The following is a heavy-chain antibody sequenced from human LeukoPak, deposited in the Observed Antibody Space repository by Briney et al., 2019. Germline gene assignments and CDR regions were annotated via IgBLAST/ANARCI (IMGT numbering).Heavy chain of an antibody. CDR1: GFTFNRYG. V-gene: IGHV3-30*02. J-gene: IGHJ3*02. Sequence: GGSLRLSCAASGFTFNRYGMHWVRQAPGKGLEWVAFIRYDGSNEYYADSVKGRFTISRDNSKNTLYLQMNSLRPEDTAVYYCAKDQGRFLEWLLSAFDIWGQGTMVTVSS. CDR2: IRYDGSNE. D-gene: IGHD3-3*01. CDR3: AKDQGRFLEWLLSAFDI.